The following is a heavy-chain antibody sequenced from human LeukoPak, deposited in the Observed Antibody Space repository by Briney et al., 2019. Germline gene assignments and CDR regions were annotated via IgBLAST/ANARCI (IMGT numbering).Heavy chain of an antibody. J-gene: IGHJ4*02. D-gene: IGHD1-20*01. CDR3: TRGNWNPGY. Sequence: SGGSLRLSCTASGFTFADHPMTWFRQAPGKGLEWAGFIRGKHYDGTTEYAASVKGRFTISRDDSKSVAYLQMNSLKTEDTAVYYCTRGNWNPGYWGQGTLVTVSS. CDR1: GFTFADHP. CDR2: IRGKHYDGTT. V-gene: IGHV3-49*03.